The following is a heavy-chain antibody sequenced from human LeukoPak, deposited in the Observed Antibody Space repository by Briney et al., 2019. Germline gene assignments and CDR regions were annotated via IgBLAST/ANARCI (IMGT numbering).Heavy chain of an antibody. Sequence: PSETLSLTCTVSGGSISSYYWSWIRQPPGKGLEWIGFIYYSGSTNYNPSLKSRVTISVDTSKNQFSLKLSSVTAADTAVYYCARISSTLYYYYYMDVWGKGTTVTVSS. V-gene: IGHV4-59*01. D-gene: IGHD2-2*01. CDR1: GGSISSYY. CDR2: IYYSGST. CDR3: ARISSTLYYYYYMDV. J-gene: IGHJ6*03.